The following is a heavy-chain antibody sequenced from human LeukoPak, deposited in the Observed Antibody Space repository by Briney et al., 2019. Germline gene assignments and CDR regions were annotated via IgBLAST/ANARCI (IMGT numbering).Heavy chain of an antibody. CDR2: VSTDGDT. D-gene: IGHD6-19*01. V-gene: IGHV3-23*01. Sequence: GGSLRLSCAASGFTFNRYAMSWVRQAPGKGLECVSSVSTDGDTYYTDSVKGRFTISRCTSMNTLFLQMTSLRAEDTALYYCARSRSGSVAGTSDYWGQGTLVIVSS. J-gene: IGHJ4*02. CDR3: ARSRSGSVAGTSDY. CDR1: GFTFNRYA.